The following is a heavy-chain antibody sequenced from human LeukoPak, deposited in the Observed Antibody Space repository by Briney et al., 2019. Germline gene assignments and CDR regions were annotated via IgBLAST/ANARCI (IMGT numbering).Heavy chain of an antibody. V-gene: IGHV3-30-3*01. CDR3: ARGVPYDSWSGPHYSDY. CDR2: ISYDGSKT. Sequence: GGSLRLSCAGSGFTFRSYAMHWVRQAPGKGLEWVAAISYDGSKTHYADSVRGRFTISRDNSKNTLYLQMNSLRAEDTAVYYCARGVPYDSWSGPHYSDYWGQGTLVTVSS. CDR1: GFTFRSYA. J-gene: IGHJ4*02. D-gene: IGHD3-3*01.